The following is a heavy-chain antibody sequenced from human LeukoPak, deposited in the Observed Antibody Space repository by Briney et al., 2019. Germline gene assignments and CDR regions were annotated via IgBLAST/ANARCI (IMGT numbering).Heavy chain of an antibody. V-gene: IGHV3-7*04. Sequence: SGESLRLSCAASGFTLSSYWMTWVRQAPGKGLQWVANINQDGSEMYYVDSVKGRFTISRDNAKNSLYLQMNSLRAEDTAVYYCARSAGEIYYYYGMDVWGQGTTVTVSS. CDR1: GFTLSSYW. CDR3: ARSAGEIYYYYGMDV. CDR2: INQDGSEM. J-gene: IGHJ6*02. D-gene: IGHD3-16*01.